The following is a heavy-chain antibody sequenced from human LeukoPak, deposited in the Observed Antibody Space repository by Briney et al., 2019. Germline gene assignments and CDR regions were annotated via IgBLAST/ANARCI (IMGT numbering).Heavy chain of an antibody. CDR3: ATRPDIAATGPGWFDP. CDR1: GGSFSGYY. J-gene: IGHJ5*02. CDR2: INHSGST. V-gene: IGHV4-34*01. Sequence: SETLSLTCAVYGGSFSGYYWSWIRQPPGKGLEWIGEINHSGSTNYNSSLKSRVTISVDTPKNQFSLKLSSVTAADTAVYYYATRPDIAATGPGWFDPWGQGTLVTVSS. D-gene: IGHD6-13*01.